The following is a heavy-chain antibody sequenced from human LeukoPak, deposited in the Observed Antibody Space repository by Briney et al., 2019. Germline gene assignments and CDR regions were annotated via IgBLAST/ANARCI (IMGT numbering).Heavy chain of an antibody. J-gene: IGHJ4*02. CDR1: GFTFSSYA. V-gene: IGHV3-30-3*01. CDR3: ASVVKWSPNQGFDY. CDR2: ISYDGSNK. D-gene: IGHD2-15*01. Sequence: GGSLRLSCAASGFTFSSYAMHWVRQAPGKGLEWVAVISYDGSNKYYADSVKGRFTISRDNSKNTLYLQMNSLRAEDTAVYYCASVVKWSPNQGFDYWGQGTLVTVSS.